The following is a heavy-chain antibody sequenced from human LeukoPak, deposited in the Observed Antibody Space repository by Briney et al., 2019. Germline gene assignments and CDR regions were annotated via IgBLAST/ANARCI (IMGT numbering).Heavy chain of an antibody. CDR3: AREDPQTTVPEGMDV. J-gene: IGHJ6*02. CDR1: GGSISYYN. CDR2: IYYSGTT. Sequence: SETLSLTCTVSGGSISYYNWSWIRQSPGKGLEWIGYIYYSGTTNYNPSLKSRVTISVDTSKNQFALQLRSVTAADTAVYYCAREDPQTTVPEGMDVWGQGTTVTVSS. D-gene: IGHD4-17*01. V-gene: IGHV4-59*13.